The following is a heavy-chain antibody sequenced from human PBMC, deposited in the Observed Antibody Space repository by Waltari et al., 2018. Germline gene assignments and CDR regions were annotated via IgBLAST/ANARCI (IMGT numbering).Heavy chain of an antibody. CDR3: ARGGITGTTWALDY. Sequence: QVHLVESGGGAVQPGRSLRLSCAASGFTFSSYAMHLVSQAPGKGLDWVAVLSYDGSNTCYADSVKGRFTISRDNSKNTLYLQMNSLRAGDAAVYYCARGGITGTTWALDYWGQGTLVTVSS. D-gene: IGHD1-20*01. CDR2: LSYDGSNT. V-gene: IGHV3-30-3*01. CDR1: GFTFSSYA. J-gene: IGHJ4*02.